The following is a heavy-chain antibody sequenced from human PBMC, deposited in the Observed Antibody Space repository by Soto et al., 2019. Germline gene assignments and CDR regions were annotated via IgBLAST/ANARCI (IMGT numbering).Heavy chain of an antibody. V-gene: IGHV4-34*01. Sequence: SETLSLTCAVYGGSFSGYYWSWIRQPPGKGLEWIGEINHSGSTNYNPSLKSRVTISVDTSKNQFSLKLSSVTAADTAVYYCAKANRGRGGWQFDYWGQGTLVTVSS. CDR3: AKANRGRGGWQFDY. CDR2: INHSGST. D-gene: IGHD6-19*01. CDR1: GGSFSGYY. J-gene: IGHJ4*02.